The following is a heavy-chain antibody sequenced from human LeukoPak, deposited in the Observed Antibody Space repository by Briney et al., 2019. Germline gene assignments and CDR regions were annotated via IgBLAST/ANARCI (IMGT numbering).Heavy chain of an antibody. Sequence: GESLKISCKGSGYSFASYWIGWVRQMPGKGLEWMGIIYPGDSDTRYSPSFQGQVTISADKSISTAYLQWSSLKASDTAMYYCARRPYYDFWSGYSPSDAFDIWGQGTMVTVSS. CDR1: GYSFASYW. J-gene: IGHJ3*02. D-gene: IGHD3-3*01. V-gene: IGHV5-51*01. CDR2: IYPGDSDT. CDR3: ARRPYYDFWSGYSPSDAFDI.